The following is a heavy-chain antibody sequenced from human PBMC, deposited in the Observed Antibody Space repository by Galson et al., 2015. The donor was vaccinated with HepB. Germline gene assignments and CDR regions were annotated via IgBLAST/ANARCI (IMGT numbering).Heavy chain of an antibody. J-gene: IGHJ5*02. CDR3: ARGITMLVVSGFDP. D-gene: IGHD3-22*01. Sequence: PVKVSCKASGGTFSRYAVSRVPQAPGQGLEWMGRIIPIFGTANYAQKCQGRVTITADESTSTAYMELSSLRSEDTAVYYCARGITMLVVSGFDPWGQGTLVTVSS. CDR1: GGTFSRYA. V-gene: IGHV1-69*13. CDR2: IIPIFGTA.